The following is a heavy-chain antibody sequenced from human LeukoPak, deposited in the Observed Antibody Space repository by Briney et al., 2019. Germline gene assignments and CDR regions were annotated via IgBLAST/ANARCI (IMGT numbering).Heavy chain of an antibody. J-gene: IGHJ4*02. D-gene: IGHD4-23*01. V-gene: IGHV3-23*01. CDR3: AKDMPKYDYGGNSVRY. CDR2: ISGSGGST. CDR1: GFTFSSYA. Sequence: PGCSLRLSCAASGFTFSSYAMSWVRQAPGTALEWASAISGSGGSTYYADSVKGRFTISRDNSKNTLYLQMNSLRAEDTAVYYCAKDMPKYDYGGNSVRYWGQGTLVTVSS.